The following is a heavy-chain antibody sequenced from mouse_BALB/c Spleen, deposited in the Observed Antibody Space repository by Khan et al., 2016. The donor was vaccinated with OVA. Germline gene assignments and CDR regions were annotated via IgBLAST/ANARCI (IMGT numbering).Heavy chain of an antibody. CDR1: GFSLTSYG. CDR3: ARRYDI. V-gene: IGHV2-9*02. Sequence: VQLQESGPGLVAPSQSLSITCTVSGFSLTSYGVHWVRQPPGKGLEWLGVIWAGGSTYYNSALMSRLSISKDNSKSQVFIKMNRLQTDDTAMYYVARRYDIWGQGTTLTVSS. J-gene: IGHJ2*01. CDR2: IWAGGST. D-gene: IGHD2-3*01.